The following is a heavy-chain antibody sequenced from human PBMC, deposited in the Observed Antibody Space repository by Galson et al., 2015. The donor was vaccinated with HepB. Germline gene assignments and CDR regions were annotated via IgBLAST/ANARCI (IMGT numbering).Heavy chain of an antibody. Sequence: YAMHWVRQAPGKGLEWVAVISYDGSNKYYADSVKGRFTISRDNSKNTLYLQMNSLRAEDTAVYYCAKNGFRGYSYGYVRNWGQGTLVTVSS. J-gene: IGHJ4*02. CDR2: ISYDGSNK. D-gene: IGHD5-18*01. CDR1: YA. V-gene: IGHV3-30*18. CDR3: AKNGFRGYSYGYVRN.